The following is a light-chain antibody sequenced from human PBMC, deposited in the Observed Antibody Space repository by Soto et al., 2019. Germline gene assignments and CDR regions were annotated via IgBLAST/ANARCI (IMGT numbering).Light chain of an antibody. V-gene: IGLV1-47*01. CDR3: CSYAGTYTLV. CDR2: SNN. CDR1: SSNLGSNH. Sequence: QSVLTQPPSASGTPGQRVTFSCSGSSSNLGSNHVYWYQQFPGTAPKLLIHSNNQRPSGVPDRFSGSKSGTSASLAISGLRSEDEADYYCCSYAGTYTLVFGGGTQLTV. J-gene: IGLJ3*02.